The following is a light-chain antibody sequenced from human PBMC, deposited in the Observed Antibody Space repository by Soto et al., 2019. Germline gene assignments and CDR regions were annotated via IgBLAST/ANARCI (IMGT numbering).Light chain of an antibody. CDR1: SSDIGDYNY. Sequence: QSALTQPASVSGSPGQSITISCTGTSSDIGDYNYVSWYQQHPGKAPKLMIYDVSNRPSGVSNRFSGSKSGNTASLTISGLQAADEADYYCSSYTSSSTLVLFGGGTKVTVL. J-gene: IGLJ2*01. CDR3: SSYTSSSTLVL. V-gene: IGLV2-14*01. CDR2: DVS.